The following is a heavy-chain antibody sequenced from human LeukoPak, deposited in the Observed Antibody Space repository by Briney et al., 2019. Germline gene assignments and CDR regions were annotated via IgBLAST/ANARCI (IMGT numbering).Heavy chain of an antibody. CDR2: TYYRSKWYN. CDR1: GDSVSSNSAA. D-gene: IGHD4-17*01. Sequence: SQTLSLTCAISGDSVSSNSAAWNWIRQSPSRGLEWLGRTYYRSKWYNDYAVSVKSRITINPDTSKNQFSLKLSSVTAADTAVYYCARGGSYGDYYFDYWGQGTLVTVSS. CDR3: ARGGSYGDYYFDY. J-gene: IGHJ4*02. V-gene: IGHV6-1*01.